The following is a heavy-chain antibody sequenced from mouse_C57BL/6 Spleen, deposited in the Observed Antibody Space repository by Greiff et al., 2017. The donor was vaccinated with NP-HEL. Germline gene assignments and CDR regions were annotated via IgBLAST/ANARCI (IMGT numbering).Heavy chain of an antibody. CDR3: ARSTMVTTGNWYFDV. CDR2: IDPSDSYT. V-gene: IGHV1-50*01. D-gene: IGHD2-2*01. J-gene: IGHJ1*03. CDR1: GYTFTSYW. Sequence: VQLQQPGAELVKPGASVKLSCKASGYTFTSYWMQWVKQRPGQGLEWIGEIDPSDSYTNYNQKFKGKATLTVDTSSSTAYMQLSSLTSEDSAVYYCARSTMVTTGNWYFDVWGTGTTVTVSS.